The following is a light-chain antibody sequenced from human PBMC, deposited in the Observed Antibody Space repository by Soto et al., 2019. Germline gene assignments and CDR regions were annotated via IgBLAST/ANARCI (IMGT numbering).Light chain of an antibody. CDR3: QQRSTLFP. Sequence: EIVLTQSPATLSLSPGERATLSCRASQSLSNFLAWYQQKPGQAPRLLIYDASTRATGIPVRFSGSGSGTNFTPPISSLEPEDFAVYYFQQRSTLFPFGPGTKVKIK. J-gene: IGKJ3*01. V-gene: IGKV3-11*01. CDR1: QSLSNF. CDR2: DAS.